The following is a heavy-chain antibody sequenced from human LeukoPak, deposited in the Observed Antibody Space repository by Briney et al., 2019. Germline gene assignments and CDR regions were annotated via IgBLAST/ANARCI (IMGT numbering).Heavy chain of an antibody. J-gene: IGHJ4*02. CDR1: GFSFSSYW. V-gene: IGHV3-74*01. D-gene: IGHD2/OR15-2a*01. CDR2: INSDGSST. Sequence: PGGSLRLSCAVSGFSFSSYWMHWVRQAPGKGLVWVSRINSDGSSTSYADSVKGRFTISRDNAKNTLYLQMNGLRAGDTAVYYCGRDRSAPYYDLDYWGQGALVTVSS. CDR3: GRDRSAPYYDLDY.